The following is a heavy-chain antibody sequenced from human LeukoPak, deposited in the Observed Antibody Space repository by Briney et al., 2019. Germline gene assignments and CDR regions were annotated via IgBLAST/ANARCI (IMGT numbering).Heavy chain of an antibody. Sequence: SETLSLTCTVSGGSISRHYWSWLRQPAGKGLEWVGRIYPSGNTNYNPSLKSRVTISLDTSKNQFSLNLRSVTAADTAVYYCARDGLVTMELDYWGQGTLVTVSS. CDR2: IYPSGNT. V-gene: IGHV4-4*07. D-gene: IGHD3/OR15-3a*01. CDR1: GGSISRHY. J-gene: IGHJ4*02. CDR3: ARDGLVTMELDY.